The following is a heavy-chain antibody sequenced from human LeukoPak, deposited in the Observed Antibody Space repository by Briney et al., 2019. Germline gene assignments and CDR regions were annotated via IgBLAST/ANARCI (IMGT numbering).Heavy chain of an antibody. J-gene: IGHJ4*02. Sequence: PGGSLRLSCAASGFTFSSYEMNWVRQAPGKGLEWVSYISSSGSTIYYADSVKGRFTISRDNAKNSLYLQMNSLRAEDTAVYYCAKDLVVGSFDYWGQGTLVTVSS. CDR2: ISSSGSTI. V-gene: IGHV3-48*03. CDR3: AKDLVVGSFDY. CDR1: GFTFSSYE.